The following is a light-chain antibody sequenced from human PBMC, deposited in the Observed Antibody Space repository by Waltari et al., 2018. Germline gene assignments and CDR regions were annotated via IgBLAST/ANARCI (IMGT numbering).Light chain of an antibody. Sequence: QSPLTQPASVSGSPGQPITISCTGTISDAGVFTSVLWYQVHPGQAPRVMIYDVIRRPSGVSDRFSDSKSGNTASLTISGLQAEDEGDYYCSSQSTNSVVLFGGGTKLTVL. J-gene: IGLJ3*02. V-gene: IGLV2-14*03. CDR3: SSQSTNSVVL. CDR2: DVI. CDR1: ISDAGVFTS.